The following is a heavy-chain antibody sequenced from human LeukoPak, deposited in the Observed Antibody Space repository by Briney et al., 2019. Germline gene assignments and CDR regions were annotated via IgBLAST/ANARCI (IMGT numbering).Heavy chain of an antibody. D-gene: IGHD7-27*01. J-gene: IGHJ4*02. Sequence: GGSLRLSCAASGFTFSTYTMCWVRHPPGKRLEWVSIIGSSGGGIHYADSVKGRFTISGDNSKNALYLQMNSLRVEDTAVYYCAIDPNWGTHSWGQGVLVTVSS. CDR2: IGSSGGGI. CDR1: GFTFSTYT. V-gene: IGHV3-23*01. CDR3: AIDPNWGTHS.